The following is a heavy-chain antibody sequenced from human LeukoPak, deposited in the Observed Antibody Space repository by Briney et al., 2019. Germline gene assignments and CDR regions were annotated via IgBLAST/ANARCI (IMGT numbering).Heavy chain of an antibody. CDR1: GYTFTIYY. J-gene: IGHJ6*04. CDR2: INPSGGST. Sequence: GASVRVSCKASGYTFTIYYMHWVRQAPGQGLEWMGLINPSGGSTSYVQKFQGRVTMTRDTSTSTVDMELSSLRSQDTAVYYCATYSEAGYYYYYGMDVWGKGTTVTVSS. D-gene: IGHD2-15*01. V-gene: IGHV1-46*01. CDR3: ATYSEAGYYYYYGMDV.